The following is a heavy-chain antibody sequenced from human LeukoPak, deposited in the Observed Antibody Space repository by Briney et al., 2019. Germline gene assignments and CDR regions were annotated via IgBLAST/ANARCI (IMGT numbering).Heavy chain of an antibody. D-gene: IGHD3-16*02. V-gene: IGHV3-48*04. J-gene: IGHJ4*02. CDR3: ARGNYDYVWGSYRPKSLPDYFDY. Sequence: PGGSLRLSCAASGFTFSSYSMNWVRQAPGKGLEWVSHITSSSSTMYYADSVKGRFTISRDNAKNSLYLQMNSLRAEDTAVYYCARGNYDYVWGSYRPKSLPDYFDYWGQGTLVTVSS. CDR1: GFTFSSYS. CDR2: ITSSSSTM.